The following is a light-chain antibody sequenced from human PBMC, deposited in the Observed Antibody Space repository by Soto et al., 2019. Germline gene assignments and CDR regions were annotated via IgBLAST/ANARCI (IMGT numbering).Light chain of an antibody. Sequence: QSVLAQPASVSGSPGQSITISCTGTSGFVGSFSLVSWYQQHPGKAPKVMISEGHRRPSGVPDRFSGSTSVNSASLTISGAQGGGEAEYYCCLYIGATTYVFGTGTKLTVL. CDR1: SGFVGSFSL. CDR3: CLYIGATTYV. CDR2: EGH. V-gene: IGLV2-23*01. J-gene: IGLJ1*01.